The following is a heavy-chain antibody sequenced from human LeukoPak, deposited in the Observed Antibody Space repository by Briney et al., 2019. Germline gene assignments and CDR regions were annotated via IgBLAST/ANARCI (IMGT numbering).Heavy chain of an antibody. CDR2: STGSGGTT. CDR1: GLSFNNYA. V-gene: IGHV3-23*01. Sequence: SGGSVRLSCAASGLSFNNYAMTWVCQAPGKGLEWVSASTGSGGTTYYADSVMGRFTISRDNSKNTLYLQMNSLRAEDTAVYYCAKLQSDGLRTYYGMDVWGQGTTVTVSS. D-gene: IGHD4-17*01. CDR3: AKLQSDGLRTYYGMDV. J-gene: IGHJ6*02.